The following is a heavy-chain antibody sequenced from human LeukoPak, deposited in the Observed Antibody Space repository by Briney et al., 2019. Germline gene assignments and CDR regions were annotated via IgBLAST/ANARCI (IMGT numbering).Heavy chain of an antibody. CDR1: GFIFSSYS. CDR3: VRDFHRRIYDSSGFGPY. CDR2: ISSSSSTI. D-gene: IGHD3-22*01. V-gene: IGHV3-48*04. Sequence: AGGSLRLSCAVSGFIFSSYSMNWVCQAPGKGLEWISYISSSSSTIYYADSVKGRFTIFRDNAKNSLYLRMNNLRTEDTAVYYCVRDFHRRIYDSSGFGPYWGQGPRVTVSS. J-gene: IGHJ4*02.